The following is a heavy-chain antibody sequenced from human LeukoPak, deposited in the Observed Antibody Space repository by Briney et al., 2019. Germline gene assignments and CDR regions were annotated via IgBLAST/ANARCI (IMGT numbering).Heavy chain of an antibody. J-gene: IGHJ3*02. CDR2: IHYTGIT. Sequence: KPSETLSLTCIVSGGSMNNYYWGWIRQPPGKGLEWIAYIHYTGITNYNPFLKSRVTISLDTSKNQFSLKLNSVTAADTAFYYCARILEGSGAAFDICGQGTMVTVSS. CDR3: ARILEGSGAAFDI. CDR1: GGSMNNYY. V-gene: IGHV4-59*01. D-gene: IGHD1-26*01.